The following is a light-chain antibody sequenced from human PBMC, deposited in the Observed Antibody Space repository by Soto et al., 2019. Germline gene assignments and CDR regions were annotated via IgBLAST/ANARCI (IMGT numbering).Light chain of an antibody. CDR3: CXYAGSHXWX. CDR1: SSDVGTYDF. J-gene: IGLJ3*02. Sequence: QSVLTQPRSVSGSPGQSVTISCTGTSSDVGTYDFVSWYQQLPVKAPKLIIYDVTKRPSGVPDRFSGSKSANTASLTISGLQAEDEADYYCCXYAGSHXWXXGGGXXVTVL. V-gene: IGLV2-11*01. CDR2: DVT.